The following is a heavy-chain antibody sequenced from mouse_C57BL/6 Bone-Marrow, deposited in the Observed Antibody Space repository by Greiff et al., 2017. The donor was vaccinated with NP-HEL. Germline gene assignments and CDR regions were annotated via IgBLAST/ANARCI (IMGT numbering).Heavy chain of an antibody. CDR3: ARSVYYYGLDY. Sequence: QVQLQQSGAELVKPGASVKMSCKASGYTFTSYWITWVKQRPGQGLEWIGDIYPGSGSTNYNEKFKSKATLTVDTSSSTAYMQLSSLTSEDSAVYYCARSVYYYGLDYWGQGTTLTVYS. D-gene: IGHD1-1*01. CDR2: IYPGSGST. V-gene: IGHV1-55*01. CDR1: GYTFTSYW. J-gene: IGHJ2*01.